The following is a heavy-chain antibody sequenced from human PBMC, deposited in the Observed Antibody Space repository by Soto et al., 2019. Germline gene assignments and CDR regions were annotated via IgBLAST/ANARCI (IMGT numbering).Heavy chain of an antibody. CDR2: ISGSGGST. CDR3: ARDTDGLHY. CDR1: GFTFSSYA. Sequence: GXSLRLSCAASGFTFSSYALSWFRQAPGKGLEWVSAISGSGGSTYYADSVKGRFTVSRDNPKNTLYLQMNSLRAEDTAVYYCARDTDGLHYWGQGTLVTVSS. V-gene: IGHV3-23*01. J-gene: IGHJ4*02.